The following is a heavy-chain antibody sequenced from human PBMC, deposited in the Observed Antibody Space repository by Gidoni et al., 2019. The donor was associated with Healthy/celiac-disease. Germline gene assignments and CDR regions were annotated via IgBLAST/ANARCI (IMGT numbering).Heavy chain of an antibody. CDR1: GFSLSNARMG. J-gene: IGHJ4*02. Sequence: QVTLKESGPVLVKPTETLTLTCTVSGFSLSNARMGVSWIRQPPGKALEWLAHIVSNDEKSYSTSLKSRLTISKDTSKSQVVLTMTNMDPVDTATYYCARRQDYGGDFDYWGQGTLVTVSS. CDR3: ARRQDYGGDFDY. CDR2: IVSNDEK. D-gene: IGHD4-17*01. V-gene: IGHV2-26*01.